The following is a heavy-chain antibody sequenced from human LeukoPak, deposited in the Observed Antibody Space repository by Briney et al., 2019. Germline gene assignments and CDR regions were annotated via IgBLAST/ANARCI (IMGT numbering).Heavy chain of an antibody. CDR3: ARGAYYFDY. V-gene: IGHV3-30*04. J-gene: IGHJ4*02. CDR2: ISYDGSNK. Sequence: GGSLRLSCAASGFTFSSYAMHWVRQAPGKGLEWVAVISYDGSNKYYADSVKGRFTISRDNSKNTLYLQMNSLRAEDTAVYYCARGAYYFDYWGQGTLVTVSS. CDR1: GFTFSSYA.